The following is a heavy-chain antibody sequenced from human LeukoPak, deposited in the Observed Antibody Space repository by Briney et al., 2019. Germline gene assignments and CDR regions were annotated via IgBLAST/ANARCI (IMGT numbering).Heavy chain of an antibody. CDR2: IYPGDSDT. CDR1: GYSFSSYW. D-gene: IGHD6-13*01. Sequence: GESLKISFKGSGYSFSSYWIGWVRQMPGKGLEWMGIIYPGDSDTRYSPSFQGQVSISADKSISTAYLQWSSLKASDTAMYYCARQSWYSSSWDDPWGQGTLVTVSS. CDR3: ARQSWYSSSWDDP. J-gene: IGHJ5*02. V-gene: IGHV5-51*01.